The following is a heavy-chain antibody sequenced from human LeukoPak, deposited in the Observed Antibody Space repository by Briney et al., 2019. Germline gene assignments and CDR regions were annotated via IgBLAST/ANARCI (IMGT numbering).Heavy chain of an antibody. CDR3: ARDPDFWSGYYKVAWFDP. CDR1: GFTFNTYN. CDR2: LTYTGGV. V-gene: IGHV3-48*01. Sequence: GSLRLSCAASGFTFNTYNMKWVPPAPGKGLEWLSFLTYTGGVQYADSVKGRFTISRDNAKKSLYLQMNSLRAEDTAVYYCARDPDFWSGYYKVAWFDPWGQGTPVTVSS. D-gene: IGHD3-3*01. J-gene: IGHJ5*02.